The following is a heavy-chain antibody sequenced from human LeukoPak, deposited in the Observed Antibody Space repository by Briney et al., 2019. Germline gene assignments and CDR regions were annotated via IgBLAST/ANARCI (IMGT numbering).Heavy chain of an antibody. D-gene: IGHD3-22*01. Sequence: ASVKVSCKASGGTFSSYAISWVRQAPGQGLEWMGGIIPIFGTANYAQKFQGRVTITADESTSTAYMELSSLRSEDTAVYYCARGPPYYYDSSGYYYWYFDLWGRGTLVTVSS. V-gene: IGHV1-69*13. CDR2: IIPIFGTA. CDR3: ARGPPYYYDSSGYYYWYFDL. CDR1: GGTFSSYA. J-gene: IGHJ2*01.